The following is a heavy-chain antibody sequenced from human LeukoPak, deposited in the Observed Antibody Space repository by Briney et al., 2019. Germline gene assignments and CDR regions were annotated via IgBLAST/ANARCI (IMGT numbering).Heavy chain of an antibody. CDR3: ARDPHAGYSSSWRWFDP. V-gene: IGHV1-18*01. CDR1: GGTFSSYG. CDR2: ISAYNGNT. Sequence: ASVKVSCKASGGTFSSYGISWVRQAPGQGLEWMGWISAYNGNTNYAQKLQGRVTMTTDTSTSTAYMELRSLRSDDTAVYYCARDPHAGYSSSWRWFDPWGQGTLVTVSS. D-gene: IGHD6-13*01. J-gene: IGHJ5*02.